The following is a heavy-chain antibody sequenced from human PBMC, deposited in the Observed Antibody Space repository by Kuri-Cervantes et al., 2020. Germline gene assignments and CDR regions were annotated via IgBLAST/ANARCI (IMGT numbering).Heavy chain of an antibody. CDR1: GGSFSGYY. Sequence: SQTLSLTCAVYGGSFSGYYWSWIRQPPGKGLEWIGKINHSGSTNYNPSLKSRVTISVDTSKNQFSLKLSSVTAADTAVYYCARRGGSTVTPSGFDPWGQGTLVTVSS. J-gene: IGHJ5*02. V-gene: IGHV4-34*01. CDR3: ARRGGSTVTPSGFDP. D-gene: IGHD4-17*01. CDR2: INHSGST.